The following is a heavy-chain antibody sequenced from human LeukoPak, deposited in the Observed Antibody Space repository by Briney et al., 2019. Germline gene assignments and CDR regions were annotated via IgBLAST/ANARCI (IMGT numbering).Heavy chain of an antibody. D-gene: IGHD3-9*01. CDR1: GGSISSYY. CDR2: IYYSGST. J-gene: IGHJ4*02. V-gene: IGHV4-59*01. Sequence: SETLSLTCTVAGGSISSYYWSWIRQPPGKGLEWIGYIYYSGSTNYNPSLKSRVTISVDTSKSQFSLKLSSVTAADTAVYYCARLKIPPRGYDIDYRGQGTLVTVSS. CDR3: ARLKIPPRGYDIDY.